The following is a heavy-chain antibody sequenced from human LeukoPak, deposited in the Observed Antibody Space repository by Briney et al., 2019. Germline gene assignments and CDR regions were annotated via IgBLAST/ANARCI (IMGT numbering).Heavy chain of an antibody. V-gene: IGHV4-59*12. D-gene: IGHD6-13*01. CDR3: ARDGRIAAAGGWFDP. Sequence: SETLSLTCTVSGGSISSYYWSWIRQPPGKGLEWIGSIYYSGSTYYNPSLKSRVTISVDTSKNQFSLKLSSVTAADTAVYYCARDGRIAAAGGWFDPWGQGTLVTVSS. J-gene: IGHJ5*02. CDR2: IYYSGST. CDR1: GGSISSYY.